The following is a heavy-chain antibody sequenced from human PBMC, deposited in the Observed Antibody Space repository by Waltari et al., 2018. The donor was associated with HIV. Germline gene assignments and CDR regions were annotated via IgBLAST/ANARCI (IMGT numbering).Heavy chain of an antibody. D-gene: IGHD3-10*01. CDR3: ARVMRFGEIFSSYGSYGMDV. V-gene: IGHV3-33*01. CDR2: RSNEGNNE. CDR1: GFTFSSYG. Sequence: QVQLVESGGGVAQSGRSLRLSCAASGFTFSSYGMHWVRQAPGKGLEWVEVRSNEGNNEDYADIVQGRFTISRDNSRNILYLPMRNLRVEDTAVYYCARVMRFGEIFSSYGSYGMDVWGQGTTVSVPS. J-gene: IGHJ6*01.